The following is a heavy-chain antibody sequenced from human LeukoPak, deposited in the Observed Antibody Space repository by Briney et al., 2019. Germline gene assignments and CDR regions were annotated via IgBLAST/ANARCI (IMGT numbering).Heavy chain of an antibody. D-gene: IGHD3-22*01. CDR2: ISYDGSNK. CDR3: HFNYYDSSGYQFDY. Sequence: GRSLRLSCAASGFTFSSYGMHWVRQAPGKGLEWVAVISYDGSNKYYADPVKGRFTISRDNSKNTLYLQMNSLRAEDTAVYYCHFNYYDSSGYQFDYWGQGTLVTVSS. J-gene: IGHJ4*02. V-gene: IGHV3-30*03. CDR1: GFTFSSYG.